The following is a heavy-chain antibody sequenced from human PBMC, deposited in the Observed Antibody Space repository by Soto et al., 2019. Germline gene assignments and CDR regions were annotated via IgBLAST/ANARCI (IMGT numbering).Heavy chain of an antibody. V-gene: IGHV1-18*01. J-gene: IGHJ6*03. Sequence: GASVKVSCKASGYTFTSYGISWVRQAPGQGLEWMGWISAYNGNTNYAQKLQGRVTMTTDTSTSTAYMELRSLRSDDTAVYYCARGNTMAPGVIHYYYYMDVWGKGTTVTVSS. D-gene: IGHD3-10*01. CDR1: GYTFTSYG. CDR2: ISAYNGNT. CDR3: ARGNTMAPGVIHYYYYMDV.